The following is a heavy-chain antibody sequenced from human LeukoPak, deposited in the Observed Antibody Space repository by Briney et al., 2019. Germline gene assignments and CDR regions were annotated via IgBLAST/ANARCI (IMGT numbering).Heavy chain of an antibody. J-gene: IGHJ5*02. V-gene: IGHV3-23*01. CDR2: ISGSGGST. CDR1: GFTFSSYA. CDR3: ARGDCSSSSCHRVASNNWFDP. Sequence: PGGSLRLSCAASGFTFSSYAMSWVRQAPGKGLEWVSAISGSGGSTYYADSVKGRFTISRDNSKNTLYLQMDSLRAEDTAVYYCARGDCSSSSCHRVASNNWFDPWGQGTLVTVSS. D-gene: IGHD2-2*01.